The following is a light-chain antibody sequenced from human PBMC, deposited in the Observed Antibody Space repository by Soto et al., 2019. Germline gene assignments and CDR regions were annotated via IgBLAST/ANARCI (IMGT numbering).Light chain of an antibody. CDR1: QRISGW. CDR3: QQCKDWPLT. CDR2: DVS. Sequence: DIRVTKNNYTLSAASGDTVTITWRASQRISGWLAWHQQKPGKAPKLLIYDVSALKRGVPPRFSGSGSGTEFTLTISSLQSEDFAVYYCQQCKDWPLTFGGGTNVDVK. V-gene: IGKV1-5*01. J-gene: IGKJ4*01.